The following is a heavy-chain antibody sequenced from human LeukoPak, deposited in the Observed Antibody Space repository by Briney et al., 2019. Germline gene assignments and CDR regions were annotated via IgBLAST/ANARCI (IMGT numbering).Heavy chain of an antibody. J-gene: IGHJ6*03. CDR3: AKASHSSGWQTHPTYYYYYMDV. CDR1: GFTFSSYG. Sequence: PGGSLRLSCAASGFTFSSYGMHWVRQAPGKGLEWVAFIRYDGSNKYYADSVKGRFTISRDNSKNTLYLQMNSLRAEDTAVYYCAKASHSSGWQTHPTYYYYYMDVWGKGTTVTISS. D-gene: IGHD6-19*01. CDR2: IRYDGSNK. V-gene: IGHV3-30*02.